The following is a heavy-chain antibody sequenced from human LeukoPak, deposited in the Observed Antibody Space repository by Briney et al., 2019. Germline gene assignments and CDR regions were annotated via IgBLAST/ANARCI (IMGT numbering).Heavy chain of an antibody. CDR2: ISAYNGNT. CDR1: GYTFTSYG. CDR3: ARDLVPHKSNRAVAGTRNGPWFDP. J-gene: IGHJ5*02. Sequence: ASVKVSCKASGYTFTSYGISWVRQAPGQGLEWMGRISAYNGNTNYAQKLQGRVTMTTDTSTSTAYMELRSLRSDDTAVYYCARDLVPHKSNRAVAGTRNGPWFDPWGQGTLVTVSS. V-gene: IGHV1-18*01. D-gene: IGHD6-19*01.